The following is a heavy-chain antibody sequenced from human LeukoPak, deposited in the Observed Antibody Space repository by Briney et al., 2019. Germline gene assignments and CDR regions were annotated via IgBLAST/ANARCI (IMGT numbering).Heavy chain of an antibody. D-gene: IGHD1-26*01. J-gene: IGHJ5*01. V-gene: IGHV4-4*07. CDR3: AKATAGVEATTGFDS. CDR1: SGSISTSY. Sequence: SETLSLTCTVSSGSISTSYWNWIRQPAGKGLEWIGRIYISGSPKYNPSLESRATMSVDTSKNHFTLKLRSVTAADTAVYCCAKATAGVEATTGFDSWGHGTLVTVAS. CDR2: IYISGSP.